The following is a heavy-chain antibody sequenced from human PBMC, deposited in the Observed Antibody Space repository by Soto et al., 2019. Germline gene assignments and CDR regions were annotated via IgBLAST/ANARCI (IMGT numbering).Heavy chain of an antibody. Sequence: QAQLVQSGAEVKKPGASVKVSCKASGYTFTTYGISWVRQAPGQGLEWMASISAYNDNTNYAQKFQGRVTMTTDTSTSIAYMELRSLRSDDTAIYYCARGPISGTNWFDPWCQGTLVTVSS. CDR1: GYTFTTYG. D-gene: IGHD1-7*01. J-gene: IGHJ5*02. CDR3: ARGPISGTNWFDP. V-gene: IGHV1-18*01. CDR2: ISAYNDNT.